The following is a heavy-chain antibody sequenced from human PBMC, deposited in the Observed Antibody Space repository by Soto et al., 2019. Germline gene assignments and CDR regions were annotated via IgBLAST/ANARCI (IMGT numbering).Heavy chain of an antibody. CDR3: ARSPGYFNISSLDP. V-gene: IGHV4-4*02. Sequence: SETLSLTCAVSGDSISSVNWWSRVRQSPVQGLEWIGDIYHTGTTNYDPSLQSRVSLSVDKSKNEFSLNLTSVTAADTAVYYCARSPGYFNISSLDPWGQGTLVT. D-gene: IGHD3-9*01. J-gene: IGHJ5*02. CDR1: GDSISSVNW. CDR2: IYHTGTT.